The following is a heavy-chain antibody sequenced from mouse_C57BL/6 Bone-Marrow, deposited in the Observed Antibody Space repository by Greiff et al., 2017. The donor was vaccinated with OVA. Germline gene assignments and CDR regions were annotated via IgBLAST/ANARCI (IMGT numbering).Heavy chain of an antibody. CDR2: IDPTNDYT. Sequence: QVHVKQSGAELARPGASVKMSCKASGYTFTSYTIHWVKQRPGRGLEWIGYIDPTNDYTNYNQKFKGKATLTADKSSSTAYMQLSSLTSEDSAVYYCTRGYYFDYWGQGTTLTVSS. V-gene: IGHV1-4*01. J-gene: IGHJ2*01. CDR3: TRGYYFDY. CDR1: GYTFTSYT.